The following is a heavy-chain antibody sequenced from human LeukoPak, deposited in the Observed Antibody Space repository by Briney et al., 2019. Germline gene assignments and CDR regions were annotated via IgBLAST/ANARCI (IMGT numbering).Heavy chain of an antibody. D-gene: IGHD5-24*01. CDR3: ANIDGSHMDV. J-gene: IGHJ6*03. Sequence: PGRSLRLSCAASGFNFDDYAMHWVRQAPGKGLEWVSGINWNSVRIAYADSVKGRFTISRDNSKNSLYLQMNSLRTEDTALYYCANIDGSHMDVWGKGTTVTVSS. CDR1: GFNFDDYA. CDR2: INWNSVRI. V-gene: IGHV3-9*01.